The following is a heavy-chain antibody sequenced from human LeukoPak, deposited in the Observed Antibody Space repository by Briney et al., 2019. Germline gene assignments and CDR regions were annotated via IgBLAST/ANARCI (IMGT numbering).Heavy chain of an antibody. J-gene: IGHJ6*02. CDR2: ISAYNGNT. V-gene: IGHV1-18*01. D-gene: IGHD2-2*01. CDR1: GYTFTSYD. Sequence: ASVKVSCKASGYTFTSYDISWVRQAPGQGLEWMGWISAYNGNTNYAQKLQGRVTMTTDTSTSTAYMELRSLRSDDTAVYYCARADVPAAVYYYGMDVWGQGTTVTVSS. CDR3: ARADVPAAVYYYGMDV.